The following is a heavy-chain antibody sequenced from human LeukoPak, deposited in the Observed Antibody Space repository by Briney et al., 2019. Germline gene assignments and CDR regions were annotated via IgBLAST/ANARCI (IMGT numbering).Heavy chain of an antibody. D-gene: IGHD3-10*01. CDR1: GFTFSNHF. V-gene: IGHV3-23*01. CDR3: AKDPDYYGSGSIDY. J-gene: IGHJ4*02. Sequence: GGSLRLSCAASGFTFSNHFMSWVRQAPGKGLEWVSAISGSGGSTYYADSVKGRFTISRDNSKNTLYLQMNSLRAEDTAVYYCAKDPDYYGSGSIDYWGQGTLVTVSS. CDR2: ISGSGGST.